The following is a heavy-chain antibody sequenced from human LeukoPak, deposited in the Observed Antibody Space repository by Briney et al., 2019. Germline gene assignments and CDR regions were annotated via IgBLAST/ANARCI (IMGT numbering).Heavy chain of an antibody. CDR3: ASLSYYDLSGYFY. V-gene: IGHV1-2*02. CDR1: GYPFIGNY. J-gene: IGHJ4*02. D-gene: IGHD3-22*01. Sequence: ASVKVSCKASGYPFIGNYIHWVRQAPGQGLEWMGWINPNSGGTQYSQKFQGRVTLTRDTSIATGYMELSGLTSDDTAVYYCASLSYYDLSGYFYWGQGTLVTVSS. CDR2: INPNSGGT.